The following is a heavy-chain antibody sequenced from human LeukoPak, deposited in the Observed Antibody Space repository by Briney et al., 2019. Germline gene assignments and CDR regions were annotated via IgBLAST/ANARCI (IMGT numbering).Heavy chain of an antibody. D-gene: IGHD1-26*01. CDR2: IYRGGST. Sequence: GGSLRLSCAASGFTVSSNYMRWVRQAPGKGLEWVAVIYRGGSTYYADSVKGRFTISRDNAKNSLYLQLNSLRAEDTAVYYCANNRLVGATSFDYWGQGTLVTVSS. CDR1: GFTVSSNY. J-gene: IGHJ4*02. V-gene: IGHV3-66*01. CDR3: ANNRLVGATSFDY.